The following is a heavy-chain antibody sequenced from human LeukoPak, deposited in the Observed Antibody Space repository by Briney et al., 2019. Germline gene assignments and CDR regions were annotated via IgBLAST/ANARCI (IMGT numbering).Heavy chain of an antibody. J-gene: IGHJ3*02. D-gene: IGHD5-18*01. CDR3: TTPYSPHTKGDAFDI. V-gene: IGHV3-49*03. CDR2: IRSKAYGGTT. CDR1: GFTFGDYS. Sequence: PGGSLRLSCTASGFTFGDYSMSWFRQAPGKGLEWVGFIRSKAYGGTTEYAASVKGRFTISRDDSKSIAYLQMNSLKTEDTAVYYCTTPYSPHTKGDAFDIWGQGTMVTVSS.